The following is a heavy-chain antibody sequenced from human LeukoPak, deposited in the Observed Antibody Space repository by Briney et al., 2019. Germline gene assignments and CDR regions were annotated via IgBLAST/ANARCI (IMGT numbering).Heavy chain of an antibody. CDR1: GYTFTSYG. J-gene: IGHJ5*02. V-gene: IGHV1-18*01. CDR3: ASGGGDCSSTSCYVQGWFDP. CDR2: ISAYNGNT. D-gene: IGHD2-2*01. Sequence: ASVKVSCKASGYTFTSYGISWVRQSPGQGLEWMGWISAYNGNTNYAQKLQGRVTMTTDTSTSTAYMELRSLRSDDTAVYYCASGGGDCSSTSCYVQGWFDPWGQGTLVTVYS.